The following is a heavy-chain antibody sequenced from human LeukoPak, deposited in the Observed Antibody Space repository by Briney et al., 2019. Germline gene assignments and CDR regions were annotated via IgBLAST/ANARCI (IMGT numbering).Heavy chain of an antibody. Sequence: PGGSLRLSCTASGFTFSDYYMSWIRQAPGKGLEWVSYISTTGSTKYYADSVKGRFTISRDNAKNSLYLQTNSLRAEDTVVYYCARVPTTVTYTDYWGQGTLVTVSS. V-gene: IGHV3-11*01. CDR3: ARVPTTVTYTDY. CDR2: ISTTGSTK. J-gene: IGHJ4*02. D-gene: IGHD4-17*01. CDR1: GFTFSDYY.